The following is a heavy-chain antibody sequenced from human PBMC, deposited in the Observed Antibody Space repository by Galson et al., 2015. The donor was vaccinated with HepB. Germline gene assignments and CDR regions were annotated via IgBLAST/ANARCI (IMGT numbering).Heavy chain of an antibody. V-gene: IGHV3-64D*08. J-gene: IGHJ3*01. CDR1: GFNFNYYA. CDR3: VKEDILSGILVGSFHV. CDR2: ITNDGAGT. D-gene: IGHD3-9*01. Sequence: SLRLSCAASGFNFNYYAMHWVRQAPGRGLEYISGITNDGAGTNYADFVRGRFTISRDNSRKSLNLQMTSLRPDDTALYYCVKEDILSGILVGSFHVWGQGTMVTVSS.